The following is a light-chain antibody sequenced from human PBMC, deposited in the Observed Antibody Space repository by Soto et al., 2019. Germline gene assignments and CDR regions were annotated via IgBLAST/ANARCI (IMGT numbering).Light chain of an antibody. CDR2: DVS. CDR1: SSDVGGYNY. J-gene: IGLJ1*01. V-gene: IGLV2-14*01. Sequence: QSVLTQPASVSGSPGQSITISCTGTSSDVGGYNYVSWYQQHPGKAPKLMIYDVSNRPSGVSNRFSGSKSGNTASLTISGLQAEDEADYYCSSYTSSSTLYGFGTGTKLTV. CDR3: SSYTSSSTLYG.